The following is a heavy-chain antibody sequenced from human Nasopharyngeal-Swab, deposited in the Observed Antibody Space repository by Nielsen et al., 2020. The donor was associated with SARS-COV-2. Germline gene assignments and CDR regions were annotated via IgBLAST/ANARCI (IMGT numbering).Heavy chain of an antibody. CDR1: GSTFSSYV. J-gene: IGHJ5*02. D-gene: IGHD2-15*01. CDR2: ISYDGSNK. V-gene: IGHV3-30-3*01. CDR3: AKDPRVRVVAALNWFAP. Sequence: LNISWAAAGSTFSSYVMHGVRQAPGKGLEWVAVISYDGSNKYYADSVKGRFTISRDNSKKTLYLQMNSLRAEGTAVYYCAKDPRVRVVAALNWFAPWGQGTLVTVSS.